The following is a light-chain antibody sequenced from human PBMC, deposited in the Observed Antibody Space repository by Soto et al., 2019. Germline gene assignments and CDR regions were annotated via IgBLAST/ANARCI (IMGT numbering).Light chain of an antibody. J-gene: IGLJ7*01. Sequence: QPVLTQPPSASGTPGQRVTISCSGSSSNIGSNYVYWYQQLPGTAPKLLIYRNNQRPSGVPDRFSGSKSGTSASLAISGLRSEDEADYYCAAWDDSLSGPEFGGGTQLTVL. V-gene: IGLV1-47*01. CDR1: SSNIGSNY. CDR2: RNN. CDR3: AAWDDSLSGPE.